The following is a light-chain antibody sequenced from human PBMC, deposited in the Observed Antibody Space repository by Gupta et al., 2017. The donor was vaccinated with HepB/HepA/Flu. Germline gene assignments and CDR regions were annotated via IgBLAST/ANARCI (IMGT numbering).Light chain of an antibody. J-gene: IGLJ2*01. CDR1: SSNIGSNT. CDR3: EAEDDSITGLV. CDR2: RNN. Sequence: QSVLTQPPSASGTPWQRVTISCSGSSSNIGSNTVNWYQQLPGTATKLRIDRNNQRPSGVQDRFSGYKSGTSASLTISGLQSEDEAEYYCEAEDDSITGLVVGGGTKLTVL. V-gene: IGLV1-44*01.